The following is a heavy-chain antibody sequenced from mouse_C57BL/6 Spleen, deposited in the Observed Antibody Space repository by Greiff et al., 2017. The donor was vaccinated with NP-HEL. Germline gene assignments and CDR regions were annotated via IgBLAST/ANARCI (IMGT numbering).Heavy chain of an antibody. CDR1: GFTFSDYG. D-gene: IGHD1-1*01. CDR2: ISSGSSTI. J-gene: IGHJ4*01. V-gene: IGHV5-17*01. CDR3: ARKIITAEVADYYAMDY. Sequence: EVKLVESGGGLVKPGGSLKLSCAASGFTFSDYGMHWVRQAPEKGLEWVAYISSGSSTIYYADTVKGRFTISRDNAKNTLFLQMTSLRSEDTAMFYCARKIITAEVADYYAMDYWGQGTSVTVSS.